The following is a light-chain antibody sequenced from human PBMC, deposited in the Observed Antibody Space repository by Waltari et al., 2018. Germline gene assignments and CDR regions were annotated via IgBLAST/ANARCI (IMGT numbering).Light chain of an antibody. CDR3: QQYNDWPFT. CDR2: DAS. Sequence: EIVMTQSPATLSVSPGERATLSCRASQSVNNNFAWYQQKPGQAPRLLIYDASRRARGAPERVSGRWSGTDFTLTISGLQSEDFAVYYCQQYNDWPFTFGRGTKLEIK. J-gene: IGKJ2*01. CDR1: QSVNNN. V-gene: IGKV3-15*01.